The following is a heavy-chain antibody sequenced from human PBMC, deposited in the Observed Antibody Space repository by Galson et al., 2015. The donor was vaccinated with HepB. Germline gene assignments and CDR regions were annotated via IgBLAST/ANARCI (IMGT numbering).Heavy chain of an antibody. CDR2: ISSSGSTI. V-gene: IGHV3-11*01. D-gene: IGHD3-10*01. J-gene: IGHJ4*02. Sequence: SLRLSCAASGFTFSDYYMCWIRQAPGKGLEWVSYISSSGSTIYYADSVKGRFTISRDNAKNSLYLQMNSLRAEDTAVYYCAREAWFGELLGFDYWGQGTLVTVSS. CDR3: AREAWFGELLGFDY. CDR1: GFTFSDYY.